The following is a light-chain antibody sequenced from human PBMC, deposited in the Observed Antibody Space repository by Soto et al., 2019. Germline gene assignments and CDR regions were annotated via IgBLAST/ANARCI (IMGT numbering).Light chain of an antibody. Sequence: QSVLTQPPSVSGSPGQSVTISCTGTSTDFVSYNRVSWYQQPPGTAPKLIIYEASNRPSGVPDRFSGSKSGNTASLTISGLQAADEADYYCAAWDDNLSGWVFGGGTKVTVL. CDR1: STDFVSYNR. CDR3: AAWDDNLSGWV. CDR2: EAS. V-gene: IGLV2-18*01. J-gene: IGLJ3*02.